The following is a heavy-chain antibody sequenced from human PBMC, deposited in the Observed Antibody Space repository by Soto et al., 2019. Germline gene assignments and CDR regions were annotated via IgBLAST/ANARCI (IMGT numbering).Heavy chain of an antibody. V-gene: IGHV3-30*18. J-gene: IGHJ4*02. CDR2: ISYDGSNK. CDR1: GFTFSSYG. CDR3: AKCDIGGYFDWLEPYFDY. Sequence: QVQLVESGGGVVQPGRSLRLSCAASGFTFSSYGMHWVRQAPGKGLEWVAVISYDGSNKYYADSVKGRFTISRDNSKNTLYLQMNSLRAEDTAVYYCAKCDIGGYFDWLEPYFDYWGQGTLVTVSS. D-gene: IGHD3-9*01.